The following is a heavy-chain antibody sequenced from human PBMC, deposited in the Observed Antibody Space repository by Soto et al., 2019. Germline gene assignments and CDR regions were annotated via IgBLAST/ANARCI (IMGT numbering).Heavy chain of an antibody. CDR1: GGSISRSNYY. D-gene: IGHD3-10*01. J-gene: IGHJ4*02. CDR2: IYYSGST. V-gene: IGHV4-39*01. Sequence: PSETLSLTCTVSGGSISRSNYYWAWIRQPPGKGLEWISSIYYSGSTYYNPSLKSRVTISIDTSKNQFSLKLSSMTAADTSVYYCAGILWSGESPFHLWGQGTLVTVS. CDR3: AGILWSGESPFHL.